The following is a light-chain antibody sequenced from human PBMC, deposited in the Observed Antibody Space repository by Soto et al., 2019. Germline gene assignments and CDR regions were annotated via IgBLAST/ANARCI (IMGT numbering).Light chain of an antibody. Sequence: QSVLTQPPSLSGTPGQRVTISCSGSSSNIAGNTVHWYQHLPGTAPKLLIYINDQRPSGVPGRFSASTSGTSASLAISGLQSDDEADYYCATWDDSLVSYVFGTGTKLTVL. CDR1: SSNIAGNT. J-gene: IGLJ1*01. V-gene: IGLV1-44*01. CDR3: ATWDDSLVSYV. CDR2: IND.